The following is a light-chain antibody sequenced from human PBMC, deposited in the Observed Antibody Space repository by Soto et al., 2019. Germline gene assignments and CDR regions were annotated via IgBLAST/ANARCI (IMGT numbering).Light chain of an antibody. CDR2: STS. Sequence: EIVLTQSPATLSLSPGERATLSCRASQSVSSSYFAWYQQKPGQVPRPLIYSTSIRATGIPDRFSGSGSGTDFTLTISRLEPGDFAVYYCQQYAVSPWTFGQGTKVDIK. CDR1: QSVSSSY. J-gene: IGKJ1*01. V-gene: IGKV3-20*01. CDR3: QQYAVSPWT.